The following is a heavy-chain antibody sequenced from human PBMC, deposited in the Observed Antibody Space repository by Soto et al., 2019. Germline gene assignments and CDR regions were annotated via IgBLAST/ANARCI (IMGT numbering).Heavy chain of an antibody. CDR2: ISSSSSYI. J-gene: IGHJ6*02. D-gene: IGHD3-3*01. V-gene: IGHV3-21*01. Sequence: GGSLRLSCAASGFTFSSYSMNWVRQAPGKGLEWVSSISSSSSYIYYADSVKGRFTISRDNAKNSLYLQMNGLRAEDTAVYYCARDRATIFGVVNTLDYYYYYGMDVWGQGTTVTVSS. CDR3: ARDRATIFGVVNTLDYYYYYGMDV. CDR1: GFTFSSYS.